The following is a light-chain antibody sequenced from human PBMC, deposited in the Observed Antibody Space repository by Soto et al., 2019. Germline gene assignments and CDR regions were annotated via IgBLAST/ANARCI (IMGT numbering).Light chain of an antibody. Sequence: EIVMTQSPVTLSVSPGEIATVSCKTSQRVNTNLAWYQQKPGQVPRLLIYGPSTRAIGIPDRFSGSGSGTEFTLTITSLQSEDFAVYYCHQYHEWPMTFGQGTRLEIK. J-gene: IGKJ5*01. V-gene: IGKV3-15*01. CDR2: GPS. CDR1: QRVNTN. CDR3: HQYHEWPMT.